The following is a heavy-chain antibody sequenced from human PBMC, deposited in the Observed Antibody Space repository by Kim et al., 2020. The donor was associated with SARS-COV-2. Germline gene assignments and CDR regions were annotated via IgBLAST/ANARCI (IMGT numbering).Heavy chain of an antibody. Sequence: SETLSLTCTVSGGSITRYYWGWIRQPPGKGLEWIAYIYYSGSTNYNPSLKSRVTISVDTSKNQFSLKLSSLTAADTAVYYCARGDYGSGTHFDYWGQGTLVTVSS. CDR1: GGSITRYY. V-gene: IGHV4-59*01. CDR3: ARGDYGSGTHFDY. D-gene: IGHD3-10*01. J-gene: IGHJ4*02. CDR2: IYYSGST.